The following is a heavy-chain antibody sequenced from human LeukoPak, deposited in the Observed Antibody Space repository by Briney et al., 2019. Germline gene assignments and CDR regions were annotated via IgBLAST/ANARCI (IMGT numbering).Heavy chain of an antibody. CDR2: ISGSGGST. V-gene: IGHV3-23*01. CDR1: GFTFSSYA. CDR3: AKMPVSYSSGWSTFDY. Sequence: GGSLRLSCAASGFTFSSYAMSWVRQAPGKGLEWVSAISGSGGSTYYADSVKGRFTISRDNSKNTLYLQMNSLRAEDTAVYYCAKMPVSYSSGWSTFDYWGQGSLVTVSS. D-gene: IGHD6-19*01. J-gene: IGHJ4*02.